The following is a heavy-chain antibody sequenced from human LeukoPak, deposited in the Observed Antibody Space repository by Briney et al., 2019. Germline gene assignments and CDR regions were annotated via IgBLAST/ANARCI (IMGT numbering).Heavy chain of an antibody. V-gene: IGHV1-46*01. Sequence: ASVKVSCKASGYTFTRYYMHWVRQAPGQGLEWMGIINPSDGVIDYAQKFQDRVTMTRDTSTSTVYMELSSLRSEDTAVYYCVRRGSGSYVLDYWGQGTLVTVSS. D-gene: IGHD3-10*01. CDR3: VRRGSGSYVLDY. CDR2: INPSDGVI. J-gene: IGHJ4*02. CDR1: GYTFTRYY.